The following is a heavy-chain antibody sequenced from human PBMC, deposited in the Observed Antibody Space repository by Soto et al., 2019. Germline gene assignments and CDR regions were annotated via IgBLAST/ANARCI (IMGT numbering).Heavy chain of an antibody. CDR1: GYTFTNNV. V-gene: IGHV1-3*01. D-gene: IGHD5-18*01. CDR3: AREVPYGYSRFDY. CDR2: VNAGNDNT. Sequence: QVHLVQSGAEVKKPGASVKVSCKTSGYTFTNNVIPWVRQAPGQRLEWMGWVNAGNDNTKWSREFQGRLTLTKDTSATTAYMELSSLTSEDPAIYFCAREVPYGYSRFDYWGQGTLVTGSS. J-gene: IGHJ4*02.